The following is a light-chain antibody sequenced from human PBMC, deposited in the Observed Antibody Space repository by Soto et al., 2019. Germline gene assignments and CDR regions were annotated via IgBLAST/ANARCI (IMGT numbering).Light chain of an antibody. V-gene: IGKV3D-15*01. CDR2: GAS. CDR3: QQSYSRVT. CDR1: QSVSSN. Sequence: EIVMTQSPATLSVSPGERATLSCRASQSVSSNLAWYQQKPGQAPRLLIYGASTRATGIPARFSGSGSGTEFTLTISSLQSEDFATYYCQQSYSRVTFGQGTKVEIK. J-gene: IGKJ1*01.